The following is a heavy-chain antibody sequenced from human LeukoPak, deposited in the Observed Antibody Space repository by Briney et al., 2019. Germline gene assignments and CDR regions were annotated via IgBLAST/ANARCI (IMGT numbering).Heavy chain of an antibody. Sequence: PSETLSLTCAVYGGSFSGYYWSWIRQPPGKGLEWIGEINHSGSTNYNPSLKSRVTISVDTSKNQFSLKLSSVTAADTAVYYCARGYAVAIVNWFDPWGQGTLVTVSS. CDR3: ARGYAVAIVNWFDP. V-gene: IGHV4-34*01. J-gene: IGHJ5*02. CDR2: INHSGST. D-gene: IGHD2-2*01. CDR1: GGSFSGYY.